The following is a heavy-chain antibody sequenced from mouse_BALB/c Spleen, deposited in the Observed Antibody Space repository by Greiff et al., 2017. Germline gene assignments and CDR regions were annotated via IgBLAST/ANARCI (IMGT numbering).Heavy chain of an antibody. Sequence: EVKLVESGGGLVQPGGSRKLSCAASGFTFSSFGMHWVRQAPEKGLEWVAYISSGSSTIYYADTVQGRFTISRDNPKNTLFLQMTSLRSEDTAMYYCARRYDVSYGMDYWGQGTSVTVSS. CDR3: ARRYDVSYGMDY. V-gene: IGHV5-17*02. CDR1: GFTFSSFG. D-gene: IGHD2-14*01. CDR2: ISSGSSTI. J-gene: IGHJ4*01.